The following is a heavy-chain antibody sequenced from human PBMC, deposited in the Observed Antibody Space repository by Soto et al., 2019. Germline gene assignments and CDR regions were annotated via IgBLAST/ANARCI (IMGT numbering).Heavy chain of an antibody. D-gene: IGHD3-3*01. Sequence: GGSQILSCAASGVNVRNNYMSWVRQAPGKGLEWVSVIYSGGRTYYADSVKGRFIISRDSSKNTLYLQMNSLRAEDTAVYYCARDTYDDYRGQGTLVTVSS. J-gene: IGHJ4*02. V-gene: IGHV3-66*01. CDR1: GVNVRNNY. CDR2: IYSGGRT. CDR3: ARDTYDDY.